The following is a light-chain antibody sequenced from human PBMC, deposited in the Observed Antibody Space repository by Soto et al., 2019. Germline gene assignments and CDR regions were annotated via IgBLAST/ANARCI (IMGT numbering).Light chain of an antibody. J-gene: IGKJ4*01. Sequence: DIEMTLSQLSMRVTSGARASISCRSWQSLLYRYGYNYLDWYLQKRGQSPQLLIYLGSNRASGVPDRFSGSGSGTDFTLTISRVEAEDVGVYYCMQALQSPTFGGGTKVDIK. V-gene: IGKV2-28*01. CDR1: QSLLYRYGYNY. CDR3: MQALQSPT. CDR2: LGS.